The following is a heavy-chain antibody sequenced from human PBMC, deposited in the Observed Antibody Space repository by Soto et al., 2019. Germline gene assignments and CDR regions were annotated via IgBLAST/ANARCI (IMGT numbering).Heavy chain of an antibody. V-gene: IGHV5-10-1*01. J-gene: IGHJ6*02. D-gene: IGHD6-19*01. Sequence: PGESLKISCKGSGYSFTSYWISWVRQMPGKGLEWMGRIDPSDSYTNYSPSFQGHVTISADKSISTAYLQWSSLKASDTAMYYCASNRVNSSGWYGYYYYYGMDVWGQGTTVTVPS. CDR1: GYSFTSYW. CDR3: ASNRVNSSGWYGYYYYYGMDV. CDR2: IDPSDSYT.